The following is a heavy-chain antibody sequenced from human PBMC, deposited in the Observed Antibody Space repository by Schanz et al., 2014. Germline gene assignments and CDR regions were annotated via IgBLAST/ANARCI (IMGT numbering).Heavy chain of an antibody. V-gene: IGHV3-33*01. D-gene: IGHD6-13*01. CDR1: GFTFSSYG. CDR3: AREQIMAAAGLVDY. Sequence: VQLVESGGGVVQFGRSLRLSCVASGFTFSSYGMHWVRQAPGKGLEWVAVIWYDENNKYYADSVKGRFTMSRDNSKNTLYLQMNSLRAEDTAVYYCAREQIMAAAGLVDYWGHGTLVTVSS. CDR2: IWYDENNK. J-gene: IGHJ4*01.